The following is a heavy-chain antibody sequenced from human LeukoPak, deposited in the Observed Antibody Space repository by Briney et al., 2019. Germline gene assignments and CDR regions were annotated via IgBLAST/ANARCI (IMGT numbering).Heavy chain of an antibody. V-gene: IGHV3-43*01. Sequence: GGSLRLSCAASGFTFDDYTMHWVRQAPGKGLEWVSLITWDGGSTYYADSVKGRFTISRDNAKNSLYLQMNSLRAEDTAVYYCARGTTYYYGSVWGQGTLVTVSS. J-gene: IGHJ4*02. CDR3: ARGTTYYYGSV. CDR2: ITWDGGST. CDR1: GFTFDDYT. D-gene: IGHD3-10*01.